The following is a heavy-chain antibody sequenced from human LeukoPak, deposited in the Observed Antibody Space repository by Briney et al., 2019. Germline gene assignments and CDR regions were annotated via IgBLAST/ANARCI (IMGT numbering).Heavy chain of an antibody. CDR3: ARDEYYYDSSGYYYRSFDY. Sequence: GASVKVSCKASGYTFTSYGISWVRQAPGQGLEWMGWISAYNGNTNYAQKLQGRVTMTTDTSTSTAYMELGSLRSDDTAVYYCARDEYYYDSSGYYYRSFDYWGQGTLVTVSS. J-gene: IGHJ4*02. CDR2: ISAYNGNT. V-gene: IGHV1-18*01. D-gene: IGHD3-22*01. CDR1: GYTFTSYG.